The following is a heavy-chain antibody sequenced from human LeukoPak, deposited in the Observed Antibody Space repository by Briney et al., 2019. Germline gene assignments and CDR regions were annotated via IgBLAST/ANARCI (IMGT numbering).Heavy chain of an antibody. J-gene: IGHJ4*02. Sequence: PGGSLRLSCAAAGFTFSTYWVHWVRQPPGKVLEWVAYIKEDVGEKYYVDSVKGRFTISRDNAKNSLCLQMNSLRAEDTAIYYCVRSGGYWGQGTLVTVSS. D-gene: IGHD1-26*01. CDR3: VRSGGY. CDR2: IKEDVGEK. CDR1: GFTFSTYW. V-gene: IGHV3-7*05.